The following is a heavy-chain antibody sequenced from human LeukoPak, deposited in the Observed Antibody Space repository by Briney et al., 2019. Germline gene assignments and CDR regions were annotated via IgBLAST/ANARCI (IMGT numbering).Heavy chain of an antibody. Sequence: ASVKVSCKASGYTFTSYGISWVRQAPGQGLEWMGWISAYNGNTNYAQKLQGRVTMTTDTSTSTAYMELRSLRSDDTAVYYCARGSGRIYCSSTSCYSGGDYWGQGTLVTVSS. V-gene: IGHV1-18*01. J-gene: IGHJ4*02. D-gene: IGHD2-2*02. CDR1: GYTFTSYG. CDR3: ARGSGRIYCSSTSCYSGGDY. CDR2: ISAYNGNT.